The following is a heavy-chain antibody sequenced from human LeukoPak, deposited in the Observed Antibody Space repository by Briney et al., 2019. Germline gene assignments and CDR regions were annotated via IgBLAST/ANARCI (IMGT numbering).Heavy chain of an antibody. D-gene: IGHD3-10*01. Sequence: PSETPSLTCAVYGGSFSGYYWSWIRQPPGKGLEWIGEINHSGSTNYNPSLKSRVTISVDTSKNQFSLKLSSVTAADTAVYYCARGWDYGSGSSHFDYWGQGTLVTVSS. V-gene: IGHV4-34*01. CDR2: INHSGST. CDR3: ARGWDYGSGSSHFDY. J-gene: IGHJ4*02. CDR1: GGSFSGYY.